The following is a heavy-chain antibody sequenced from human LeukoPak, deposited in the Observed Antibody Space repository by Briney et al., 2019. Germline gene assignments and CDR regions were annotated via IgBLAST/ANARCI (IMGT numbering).Heavy chain of an antibody. V-gene: IGHV1-46*01. Sequence: ASVKVSCKASGYTFTSYYMHWVRQAPGQGLEWMGIINPNGGSTSYAQKFQGRVTMTRDMSTSTVYMELSSLRSEDTAVYYCARDSGKLELRYYFDYWGQGTLVTVSS. J-gene: IGHJ4*02. CDR3: ARDSGKLELRYYFDY. D-gene: IGHD1-7*01. CDR1: GYTFTSYY. CDR2: INPNGGST.